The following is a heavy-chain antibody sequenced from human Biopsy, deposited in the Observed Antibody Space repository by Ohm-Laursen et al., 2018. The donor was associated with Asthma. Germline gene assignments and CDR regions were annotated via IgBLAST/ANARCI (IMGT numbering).Heavy chain of an antibody. CDR2: INPNSGGT. CDR1: GYTFIGCH. J-gene: IGHJ5*02. Sequence: ASVKVSCKASGYTFIGCHIHWMRQAPGQGLEWMGRINPNSGGTNYAQKFQGRVTMTRDTSISTAYMEVSRLRSDDTAMYYCARGQKSAGDRWFDPWGQGTLVTVSS. V-gene: IGHV1-2*06. CDR3: ARGQKSAGDRWFDP. D-gene: IGHD6-13*01.